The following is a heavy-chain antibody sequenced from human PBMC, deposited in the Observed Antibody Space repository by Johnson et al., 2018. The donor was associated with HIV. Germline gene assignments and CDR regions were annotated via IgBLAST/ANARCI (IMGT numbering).Heavy chain of an antibody. CDR1: GFTFSSYG. J-gene: IGHJ3*02. CDR3: ARGRKDIGAADGLDNDAFDM. V-gene: IGHV3-30*19. D-gene: IGHD6-25*01. Sequence: QVQLVESGGGVVQPGRSLRLSCAASGFTFSSYGMHWVRQAPGKGLEWVAVMWYDGSNKYYADSVQGRFTISRDDSKDTLYLQMDSLRAEDSALYYCARGRKDIGAADGLDNDAFDMWGQGTMVTVSS. CDR2: MWYDGSNK.